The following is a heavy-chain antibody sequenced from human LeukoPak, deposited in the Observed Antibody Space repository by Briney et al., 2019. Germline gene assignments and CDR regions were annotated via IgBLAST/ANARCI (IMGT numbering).Heavy chain of an antibody. CDR3: ARFNLMVPVFYYFDY. Sequence: ASVKVSCKASGYTFTSYGISWVRQAPGQGLEWMGWINAGNGNTKYSQKFQGRVTITRDTSASTAYMELSSLRSEDTAVYYCARFNLMVPVFYYFDYWGQGTLVTVSS. CDR2: INAGNGNT. V-gene: IGHV1-3*01. J-gene: IGHJ4*02. D-gene: IGHD3-10*01. CDR1: GYTFTSYG.